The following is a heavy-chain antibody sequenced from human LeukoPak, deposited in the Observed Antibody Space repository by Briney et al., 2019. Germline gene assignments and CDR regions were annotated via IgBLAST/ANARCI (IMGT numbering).Heavy chain of an antibody. Sequence: PGGSLRLSCTASGFTVATNYMNWVRKPPGPGLEWVSILYSGADTYYADSVKGRFVVSRDSSKNMLFLHMNALRPEDTAVYYCARIGDHFHWYLDLWGRGTLVTVSS. D-gene: IGHD3-3*02. CDR2: LYSGADT. CDR3: ARIGDHFHWYLDL. CDR1: GFTVATNY. V-gene: IGHV3-53*01. J-gene: IGHJ2*01.